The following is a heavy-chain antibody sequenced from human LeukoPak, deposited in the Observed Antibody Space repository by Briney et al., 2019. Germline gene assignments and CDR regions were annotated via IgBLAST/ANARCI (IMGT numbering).Heavy chain of an antibody. CDR3: VRDAWFGESRA. J-gene: IGHJ4*02. Sequence: PGGSLRLSCAASGFTFDDYAMHWVRQAPGKGLEWVSGISWNSGSIGYADSVKGRFTISRDNAKNSAYLQMNSLRVEDTAMYYCVRDAWFGESRAGGQGTLVTVSP. CDR1: GFTFDDYA. V-gene: IGHV3-9*01. CDR2: ISWNSGSI. D-gene: IGHD3-10*01.